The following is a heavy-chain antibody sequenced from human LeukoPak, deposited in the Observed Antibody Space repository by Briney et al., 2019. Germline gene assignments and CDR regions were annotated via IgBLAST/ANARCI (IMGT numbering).Heavy chain of an antibody. CDR1: GFTFSSYA. D-gene: IGHD4-11*01. Sequence: PGGSLRLSCAASGFTFSSYAMSRVRQAPGKGLEWVSAISGSGGSTYYADPVKGRFTISRDNSKNTLYLQMNSLRAEDTAVYYCAKEYSNYEGFDYWGQGTLVTVSS. CDR3: AKEYSNYEGFDY. V-gene: IGHV3-23*01. CDR2: ISGSGGST. J-gene: IGHJ4*02.